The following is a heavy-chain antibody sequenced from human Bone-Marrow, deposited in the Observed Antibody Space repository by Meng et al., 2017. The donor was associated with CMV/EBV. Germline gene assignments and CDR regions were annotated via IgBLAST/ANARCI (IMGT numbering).Heavy chain of an antibody. Sequence: VRLVQSGAEVKKPGASVKVSCKASGYTFTSYGISWVRQAPGQGLEWMGWISAYNGNTNYAQKLQGRVTMTTDTSTSTAYMELRSLRSDDTAVYYCARDLGDYYDSSGYYYGNWFDPWGQGTLVTVSS. J-gene: IGHJ5*02. CDR2: ISAYNGNT. CDR1: GYTFTSYG. D-gene: IGHD3-22*01. CDR3: ARDLGDYYDSSGYYYGNWFDP. V-gene: IGHV1-18*01.